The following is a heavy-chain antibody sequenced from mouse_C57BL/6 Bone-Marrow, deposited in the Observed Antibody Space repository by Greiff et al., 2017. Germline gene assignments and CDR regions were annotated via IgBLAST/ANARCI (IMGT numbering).Heavy chain of an antibody. CDR2: IDPENGDT. Sequence: EVQLQQSGAELVRPGASVKLSCTASGFNIKDDYMHWVKQRPEQGLEWIGWIDPENGDTEYASKFQGKATITADTSSNTAYLQLSSLTSEDTAVYYCTTHYGSSHWYCDVWGTETTGTVSS. V-gene: IGHV14-4*01. J-gene: IGHJ1*03. CDR3: TTHYGSSHWYCDV. CDR1: GFNIKDDY. D-gene: IGHD1-1*01.